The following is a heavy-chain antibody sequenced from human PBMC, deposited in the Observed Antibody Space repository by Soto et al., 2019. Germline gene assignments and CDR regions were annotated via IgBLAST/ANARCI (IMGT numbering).Heavy chain of an antibody. CDR2: IIPMFGIG. J-gene: IGHJ6*02. CDR3: VRGYRENYFYAMDV. V-gene: IGHV1-69*01. D-gene: IGHD1-26*01. Sequence: QVQLVQSGAEVKMPGSSVRVSCKASGGSFSKYGISWVRQAPGQGLEWMGGIIPMFGIGNYAEKFLGRVTITADESTRTSHMELSSLRSEDTAVYFCVRGYRENYFYAMDVWVQGPTVTVSS. CDR1: GGSFSKYG.